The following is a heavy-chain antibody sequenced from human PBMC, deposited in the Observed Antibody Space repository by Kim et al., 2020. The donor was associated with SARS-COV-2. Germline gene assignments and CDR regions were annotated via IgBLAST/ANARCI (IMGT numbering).Heavy chain of an antibody. V-gene: IGHV4-34*01. D-gene: IGHD3-16*02. CDR3: ARGAKPNYIWGSYRLIALTFDY. J-gene: IGHJ4*02. CDR1: GGSFSGYY. CDR2: INHSGST. Sequence: SETLSLTCAVYGGSFSGYYWSWIRQPPGKGLEWIGEINHSGSTNYNPSLKSRVTISVDTSKNQFSLKLSSVTAADTAVYYCARGAKPNYIWGSYRLIALTFDYWGQGTLVTVSS.